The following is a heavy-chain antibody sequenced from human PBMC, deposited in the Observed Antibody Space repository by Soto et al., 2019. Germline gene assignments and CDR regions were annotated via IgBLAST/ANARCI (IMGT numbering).Heavy chain of an antibody. CDR2: INAGNGNT. J-gene: IGHJ4*02. CDR3: SRELQGLYYFDY. Sequence: QVQVVQSGAEVKKPGASVKVSCKASEYTFTSYVIHWVRQAPGQSLEWMGWINAGNGNTKYSQKFQGRVTITRDTSASTAYMELSSLRSDDTAVYYCSRELQGLYYFDYWGQGTLVTVSS. V-gene: IGHV1-3*01. CDR1: EYTFTSYV. D-gene: IGHD4-4*01.